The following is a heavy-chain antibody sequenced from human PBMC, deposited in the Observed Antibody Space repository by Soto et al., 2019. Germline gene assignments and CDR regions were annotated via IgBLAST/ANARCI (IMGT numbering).Heavy chain of an antibody. CDR2: IYYSGST. CDR3: ARVSTGLTGTAGNVDD. Sequence: QVHLQESGPGLVKPSQTTSLTCTVSGGSISSGGYYWMCILQHPVNGLEWMGDIYYSGSTYYKPCLKSRVTLSVDTSKNQFSLKLGSVTAADTDVYYCARVSTGLTGTAGNVDDWGQGTLVTVSS. D-gene: IGHD1-1*01. V-gene: IGHV4-31*03. CDR1: GGSISSGGYY. J-gene: IGHJ4*02.